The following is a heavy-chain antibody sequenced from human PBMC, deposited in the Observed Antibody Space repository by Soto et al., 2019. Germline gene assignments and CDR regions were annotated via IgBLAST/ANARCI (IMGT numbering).Heavy chain of an antibody. Sequence: GGSLRLSCAASGFTFSDYYMSWIRQAPGKGLEWVSYITSSGYAIYYADSVKGRFTISRYNAKNSLYLQLNSLRADDTAVYYCARDQGYYDSSGYFHSWGQGILVTVSS. J-gene: IGHJ4*02. V-gene: IGHV3-11*01. CDR1: GFTFSDYY. CDR2: ITSSGYAI. D-gene: IGHD3-22*01. CDR3: ARDQGYYDSSGYFHS.